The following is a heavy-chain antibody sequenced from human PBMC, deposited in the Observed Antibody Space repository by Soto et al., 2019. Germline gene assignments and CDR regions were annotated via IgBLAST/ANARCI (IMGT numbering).Heavy chain of an antibody. CDR2: IIPIFGTA. J-gene: IGHJ6*02. CDR1: GGTFSSYA. CDR3: ARFTSDYYYYYGMDV. V-gene: IGHV1-69*06. D-gene: IGHD2-2*01. Sequence: ASVKVSCKASGGTFSSYAISWVRQAPGQGLEWMGGIIPIFGTANYAQKFQGRVTTTADKSTSTAYMELSSLRSEDTAVYYCARFTSDYYYYYGMDVWGQGTTVTVSS.